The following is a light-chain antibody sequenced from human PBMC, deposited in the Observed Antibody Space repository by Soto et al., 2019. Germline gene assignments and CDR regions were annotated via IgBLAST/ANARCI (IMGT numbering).Light chain of an antibody. CDR1: QSVSSSY. V-gene: IGKV3-20*01. CDR3: QQYGSSRTWT. Sequence: ELVLTQSPGTLSLSPGERATLSCRASQSVSSSYLAWYQQKPGQAPRLLIYGASSRATGIPDRFSGSGSGTDFTLTISRLEPEDFAVYYCQQYGSSRTWTFGQGTKVDIK. J-gene: IGKJ1*01. CDR2: GAS.